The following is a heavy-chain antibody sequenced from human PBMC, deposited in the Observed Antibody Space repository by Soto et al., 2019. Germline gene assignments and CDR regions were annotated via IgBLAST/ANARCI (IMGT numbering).Heavy chain of an antibody. J-gene: IGHJ4*02. V-gene: IGHV4-34*01. Sequence: SETLSLTCAVYGGSFSGYYWSWIRQPPGKGLEWIGEINHSGSTNYNPSLKSRVTISVDTSKNQFSLKLGSVTAADTAVYYCARGPRYYDFWSGYSANRRDNYFDYWGQGTLVTVSS. D-gene: IGHD3-3*01. CDR2: INHSGST. CDR1: GGSFSGYY. CDR3: ARGPRYYDFWSGYSANRRDNYFDY.